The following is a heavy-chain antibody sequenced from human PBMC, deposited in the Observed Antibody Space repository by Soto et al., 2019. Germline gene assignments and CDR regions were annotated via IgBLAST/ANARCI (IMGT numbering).Heavy chain of an antibody. Sequence: SETLSLTCTVSGGSISSGDYYWSWIRQPPGKGLEWIGYIYYSGSTYYNPSLKSRVTISVDTSKNQFSLKLSSVTAADTAVYYCARGRSLTLTMIVSPHFDYWGQGTLVTVSS. V-gene: IGHV4-30-4*01. D-gene: IGHD3-22*01. CDR1: GGSISSGDYY. CDR2: IYYSGST. J-gene: IGHJ4*02. CDR3: ARGRSLTLTMIVSPHFDY.